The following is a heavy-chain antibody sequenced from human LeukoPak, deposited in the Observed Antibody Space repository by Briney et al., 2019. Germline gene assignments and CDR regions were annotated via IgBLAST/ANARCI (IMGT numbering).Heavy chain of an antibody. Sequence: GGSLRLSCAASGFTFDDYAMHWVRQAPGKGLEWVSLISGDGGSTYYADSVKGRFTISRDNSKNSLYLQMNSLRTEDTALYYCAKDLDRGNTYYYDSSGYWLGVTYYYGMDVWGQGTTVTVSS. V-gene: IGHV3-43*02. CDR2: ISGDGGST. CDR3: AKDLDRGNTYYYDSSGYWLGVTYYYGMDV. CDR1: GFTFDDYA. D-gene: IGHD3-22*01. J-gene: IGHJ6*02.